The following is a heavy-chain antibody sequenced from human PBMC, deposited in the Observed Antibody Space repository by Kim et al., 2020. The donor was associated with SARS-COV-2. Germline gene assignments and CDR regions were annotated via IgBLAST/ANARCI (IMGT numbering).Heavy chain of an antibody. D-gene: IGHD3-3*01. CDR1: GGPISSSSYY. J-gene: IGHJ4*02. V-gene: IGHV4-39*01. CDR2: IYYSGST. CDR3: AIGYPSLELLQN. Sequence: SETLSLTCTVSGGPISSSSYYWGWIRQPPGKGLEWIGSIYYSGSTYYNPSLKSRVTISVDTSKNQFSLKLSSVTAADTAVYYCAIGYPSLELLQNWGQGTLVTVSS.